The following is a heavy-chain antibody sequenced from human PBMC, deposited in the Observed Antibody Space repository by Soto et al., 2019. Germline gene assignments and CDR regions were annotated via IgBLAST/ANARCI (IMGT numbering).Heavy chain of an antibody. CDR2: ISAYNGNT. CDR1: GYTFTSYG. Sequence: GASVKVSCKPSGYTFTSYGISWVRQAPGQGLEWMRWISAYNGNTNYAQNLQGRVTMTTDTSTSTVYLELRSLSSDDTAVYYCARLVQYSSSSDYFDYWGQGTLVTVSS. J-gene: IGHJ4*02. CDR3: ARLVQYSSSSDYFDY. V-gene: IGHV1-18*01. D-gene: IGHD6-6*01.